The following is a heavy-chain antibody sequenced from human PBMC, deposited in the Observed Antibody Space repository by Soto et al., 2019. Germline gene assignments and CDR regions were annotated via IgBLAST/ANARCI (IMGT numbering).Heavy chain of an antibody. CDR3: AKAYSGPFDI. V-gene: IGHV3-30*18. CDR2: ISYDGSKK. D-gene: IGHD1-26*01. J-gene: IGHJ3*02. Sequence: PVGSLRLSWAASGFTFSSYDIHWVRQAPGKGLEWVAVISYDGSKKYYADSVKGQFTISRDNSKNTMYLQMNSLRAEDTAVYYCAKAYSGPFDIWGQGTMVTVSS. CDR1: GFTFSSYD.